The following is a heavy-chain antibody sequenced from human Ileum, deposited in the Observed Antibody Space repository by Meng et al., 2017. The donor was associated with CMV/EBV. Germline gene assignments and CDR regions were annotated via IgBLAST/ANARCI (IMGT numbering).Heavy chain of an antibody. V-gene: IGHV3-23*01. J-gene: IGHJ4*02. D-gene: IGHD4-11*01. CDR1: GFTFSSYA. CDR2: ISGSGGST. Sequence: GESLKISCAASGFTFSSYAMSWVRQAPGKGLEWVSAISGSGGSTYYADSVKGRFTISRDNSKNTLYLQMNSLRAEDTAVYYCAKSGGRTTRSYYYFDYWGQGTLVTVSS. CDR3: AKSGGRTTRSYYYFDY.